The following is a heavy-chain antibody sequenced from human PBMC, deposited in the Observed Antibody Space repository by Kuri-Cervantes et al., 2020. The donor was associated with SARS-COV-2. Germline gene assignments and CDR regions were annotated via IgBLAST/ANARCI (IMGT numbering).Heavy chain of an antibody. CDR2: IYSGGST. Sequence: GESLKISCAASGFTVSSNYMSWVRQAPGKGLEWVSVIYSGGSTYYADSVKGRFTISRDNSKNTLYLQMNSLRAEDTAVYYCARDYGDQYFDYWGQGTLVTVSS. D-gene: IGHD4-17*01. V-gene: IGHV3-66*02. J-gene: IGHJ4*02. CDR1: GFTVSSNY. CDR3: ARDYGDQYFDY.